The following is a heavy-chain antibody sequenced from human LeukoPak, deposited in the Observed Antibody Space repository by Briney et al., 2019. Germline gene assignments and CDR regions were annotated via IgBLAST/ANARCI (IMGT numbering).Heavy chain of an antibody. CDR3: ARGATNWFNP. J-gene: IGHJ5*02. V-gene: IGHV4-59*01. Sequence: SETLSLTCTVYGGSISSYYWSWLRQAPGKGLEWIGFISYSGSTNYNPSFRSRVTISLDTSKNQFSLKLSSVTAADTAVYFCARGATNWFNPWGQGTLVTVSS. CDR2: ISYSGST. CDR1: GGSISSYY.